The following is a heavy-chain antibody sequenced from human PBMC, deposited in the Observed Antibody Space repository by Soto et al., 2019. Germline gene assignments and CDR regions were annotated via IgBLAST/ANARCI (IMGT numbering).Heavy chain of an antibody. CDR1: GYTFTSYY. D-gene: IGHD5-18*01. V-gene: IGHV1-46*01. CDR2: INPSGGST. J-gene: IGHJ6*02. CDR3: ARVMVTDYYYHYGIDV. Sequence: ASVKVSCKASGYTFTSYYMHWVRQAPGQGLEWMGIINPSGGSTSYAQKFQGRVTMTRDTSTSTVYVELSSLRSEDTAVYYCARVMVTDYYYHYGIDVSGQGTTVTVS.